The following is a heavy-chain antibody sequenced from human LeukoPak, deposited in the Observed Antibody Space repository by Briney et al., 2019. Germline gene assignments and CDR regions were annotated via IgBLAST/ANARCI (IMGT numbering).Heavy chain of an antibody. CDR2: IWYDGSNK. J-gene: IGHJ4*02. V-gene: IGHV3-33*01. Sequence: GGSLRLSCAASGFTFSSYGMHWVRQAPGKGLEWVAVIWYDGSNKYYADSVKGRFTISRDNSKNALYLQMNSLRAEDTAVYYCARGYSGYYTWGRAAGGDFDYWGQGTLVTVSS. D-gene: IGHD5-12*01. CDR1: GFTFSSYG. CDR3: ARGYSGYYTWGRAAGGDFDY.